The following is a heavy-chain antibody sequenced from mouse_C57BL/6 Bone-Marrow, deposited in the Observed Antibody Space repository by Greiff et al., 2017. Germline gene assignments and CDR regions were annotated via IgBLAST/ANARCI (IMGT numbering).Heavy chain of an antibody. V-gene: IGHV14-4*01. CDR2: IDPANGDT. J-gene: IGHJ3*01. D-gene: IGHD2-3*01. Sequence: EVHLVESGAELVRPGASVKLSCTASGFNIKDDYMHWVKQRPEQGLEWIGWIDPANGDTEYASKFQGKATLPADTSSNTAYLQLSSLTSEDTAVYYCATYGYYPWFAYWGQGTLVTVSA. CDR1: GFNIKDDY. CDR3: ATYGYYPWFAY.